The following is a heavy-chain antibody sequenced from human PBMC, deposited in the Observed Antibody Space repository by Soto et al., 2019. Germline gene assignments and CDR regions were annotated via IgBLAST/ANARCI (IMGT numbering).Heavy chain of an antibody. CDR3: TVWGSGNDFGAA. V-gene: IGHV3-72*01. D-gene: IGHD3-10*01. CDR2: SKNKADSYTT. J-gene: IGHJ4*02. Sequence: EVQLVESGGGLVQPGGSLRLSCAASGFTFSDHYMDWVRQAPGKGLEWVGRSKNKADSYTTEYAASVKGRFTISRDGSNISLFLQMNSMKTDDTAVYYCTVWGSGNDFGAAWGQGILVTVSS. CDR1: GFTFSDHY.